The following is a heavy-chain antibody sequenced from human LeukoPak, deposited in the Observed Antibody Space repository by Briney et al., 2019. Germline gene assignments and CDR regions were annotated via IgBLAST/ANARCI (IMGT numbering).Heavy chain of an antibody. V-gene: IGHV1-18*01. CDR1: GYSFTSYG. Sequence: ASVKVSCKASGYSFTSYGISWVRQAPEQGLEWMGWIGAYNGNTNYAQKVQDRVTMTTDTSTSTAYMELRSLRSDDTAVYYCARGRGSGSRWEAFDIWGQGTMVTVSS. J-gene: IGHJ3*02. CDR3: ARGRGSGSRWEAFDI. D-gene: IGHD3-22*01. CDR2: IGAYNGNT.